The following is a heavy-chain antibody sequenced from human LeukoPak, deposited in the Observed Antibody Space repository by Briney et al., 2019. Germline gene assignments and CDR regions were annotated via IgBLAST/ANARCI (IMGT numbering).Heavy chain of an antibody. V-gene: IGHV3-21*01. D-gene: IGHD3-9*01. J-gene: IGHJ6*03. Sequence: PGGSLRLSCAASGFTFSSYSMNWVRQAPGKGLEWVSSISSSSSYIYYADSVKGRFTISRDNAKNSLYLQMNSLRAEDTAVYYCACLNFDWLSYMDVWSKGTTVTVSS. CDR1: GFTFSSYS. CDR2: ISSSSSYI. CDR3: ACLNFDWLSYMDV.